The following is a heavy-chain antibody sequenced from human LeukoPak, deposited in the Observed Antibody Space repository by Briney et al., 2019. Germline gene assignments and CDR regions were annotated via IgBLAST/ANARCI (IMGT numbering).Heavy chain of an antibody. V-gene: IGHV3-48*02. J-gene: IGHJ3*02. Sequence: GGSLRLSCAASGFAFSTYSMDWARQAPGNGLEWVSSISSSTATIHYADSAKGRFTISRDNAKNSLYLQMNSLRDEDTAMYYCARDAAFSAFNMWGQGTMVTVSS. CDR3: ARDAAFSAFNM. D-gene: IGHD2-15*01. CDR2: ISSSTATI. CDR1: GFAFSTYS.